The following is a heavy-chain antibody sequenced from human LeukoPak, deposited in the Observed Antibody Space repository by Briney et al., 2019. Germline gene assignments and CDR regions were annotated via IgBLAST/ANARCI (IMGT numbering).Heavy chain of an antibody. CDR1: GDSISSSSYY. CDR3: ARSPLMVRGVIITRQNDC. J-gene: IGHJ4*02. V-gene: IGHV4-39*01. D-gene: IGHD3-10*01. CDR2: IYYSGST. Sequence: PSETLSLTCTVSGDSISSSSYYWGWIRQPPGKGLEWIGSIYYSGSTYYNPSLKSRVTISVDTSKNQFSLKLSSVTAADTAVYYCARSPLMVRGVIITRQNDCWGQGTLVTVSS.